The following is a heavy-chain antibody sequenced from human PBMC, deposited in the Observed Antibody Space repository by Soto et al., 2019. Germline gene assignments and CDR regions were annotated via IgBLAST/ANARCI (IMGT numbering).Heavy chain of an antibody. Sequence: EVQLVESGGGLVQPGGSLRLSWAASGVIFNNYEMAWVRQAPGKGLEWVSYISSSGTIIVYADSVKGRFTISRDNAKNALYLQMNSQTAEDTAVYYCAGGVMYSGSFQDWGQGTLVTVSS. V-gene: IGHV3-48*03. CDR3: AGGVMYSGSFQD. CDR1: GVIFNNYE. J-gene: IGHJ4*02. CDR2: ISSSGTII. D-gene: IGHD1-26*01.